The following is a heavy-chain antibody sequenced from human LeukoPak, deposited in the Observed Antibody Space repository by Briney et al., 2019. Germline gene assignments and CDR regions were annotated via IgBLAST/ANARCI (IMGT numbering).Heavy chain of an antibody. CDR2: ISGSGGST. CDR1: GFTFSSYA. J-gene: IGHJ4*02. Sequence: PGGSLRLCCAASGFTFSSYAMSWVRQAPGKGLEWVSAISGSGGSTYYADPVKGRFTISRDNSKNTLYLQMNSLRAEDTAVYYCAKEIDYGDYGLDYWGQGTLVTVSS. CDR3: AKEIDYGDYGLDY. D-gene: IGHD4-17*01. V-gene: IGHV3-23*01.